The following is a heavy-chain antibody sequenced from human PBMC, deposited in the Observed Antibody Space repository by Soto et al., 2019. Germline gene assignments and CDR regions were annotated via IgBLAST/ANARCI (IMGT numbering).Heavy chain of an antibody. D-gene: IGHD3-10*01. Sequence: WWSLRLSCSASVFTFSDYGMHWFRQAPGKGLEWVAVIWFDGSNKYYADSVKGRFTLSRDNSKNTLYLQMNGLRAEDTGVFYCARDPSHGSGSYLDYWGQGTLVTVSS. CDR2: IWFDGSNK. CDR3: ARDPSHGSGSYLDY. J-gene: IGHJ4*02. V-gene: IGHV3-33*01. CDR1: VFTFSDYG.